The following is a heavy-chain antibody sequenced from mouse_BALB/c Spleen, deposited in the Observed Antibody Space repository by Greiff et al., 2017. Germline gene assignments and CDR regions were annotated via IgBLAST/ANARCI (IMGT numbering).Heavy chain of an antibody. CDR3: ARYDYDGDY. J-gene: IGHJ2*01. D-gene: IGHD2-4*01. V-gene: IGHV3-2*02. Sequence: EVQLQESGPGLVKPSQSLSLTCTVTGYSITSDYAWNLIRQFPGNKLEWMGYISYSGSTSYHPSLKSRISITRDTSKNQFFLQLNSVTTEDTATYYCARYDYDGDYWGQGTTLTVSS. CDR1: GYSITSDYA. CDR2: ISYSGST.